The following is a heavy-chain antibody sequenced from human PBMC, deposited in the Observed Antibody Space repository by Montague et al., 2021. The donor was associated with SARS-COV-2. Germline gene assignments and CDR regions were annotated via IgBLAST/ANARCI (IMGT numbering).Heavy chain of an antibody. V-gene: IGHV4-34*01. Sequence: SETLSLTCAVYGGSFSVHYWTWIRQPPGKGLEWIGQINQSGSTKYNPSLKSRVTISIDTSKNQFSLKMTSMTAADTGVYYCARYRRRSAEIYDTYYDYGLSVWGQGTTVTVFS. CDR2: INQSGST. CDR1: GGSFSVHY. D-gene: IGHD3-22*01. CDR3: ARYRRRSAEIYDTYYDYGLSV. J-gene: IGHJ6*02.